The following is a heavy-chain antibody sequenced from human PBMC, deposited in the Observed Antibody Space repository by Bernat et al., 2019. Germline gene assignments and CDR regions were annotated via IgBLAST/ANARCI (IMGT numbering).Heavy chain of an antibody. D-gene: IGHD6-19*01. CDR1: GFTFSSYA. V-gene: IGHV3-23*01. CDR3: AKDRIAVAGTSYYYGMDV. Sequence: EVQLLESGGGLVQPGGSLRLSCAASGFTFSSYAMSWVRQAPGKGLEWVSAISGSGGSTYYADSVKGRFTISRDNSKNTLYLQMNSLRAEDTAVYYCAKDRIAVAGTSYYYGMDVWGQGTTVTVSS. CDR2: ISGSGGST. J-gene: IGHJ6*02.